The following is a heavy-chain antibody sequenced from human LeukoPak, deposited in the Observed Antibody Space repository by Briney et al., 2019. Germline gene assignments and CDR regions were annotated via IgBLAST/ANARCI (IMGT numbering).Heavy chain of an antibody. Sequence: ASVKVSCKASGYTFTSYNIAWVRQAPGKGLDGMGWISCYNGHTNYARRLQGRVTMTTDTSTSTAYMELSSLRSEDTAVYFCARKGPANYYYYYMDVWGKGTTVTVSS. D-gene: IGHD2-2*01. CDR3: ARKGPANYYYYYMDV. V-gene: IGHV1-18*04. CDR1: GYTFTSYN. CDR2: ISCYNGHT. J-gene: IGHJ6*03.